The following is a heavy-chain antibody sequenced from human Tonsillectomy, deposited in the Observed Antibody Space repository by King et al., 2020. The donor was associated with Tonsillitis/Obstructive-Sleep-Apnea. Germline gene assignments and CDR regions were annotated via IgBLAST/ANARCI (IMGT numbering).Heavy chain of an antibody. D-gene: IGHD2-2*01. CDR1: GFTFSSYA. V-gene: IGHV3-30*04. Sequence: QLVQSGGGVVQPGRSLRLSCAASGFTFSSYAMHWVRQAPGKGLEWVAVISYDGSNKYYADSVKGRFTISRDNSKNTLYLQMNSLRAEDTAVYYCASDSPLYCSSTSCTFDYWGQGTLVTVSS. CDR3: ASDSPLYCSSTSCTFDY. CDR2: ISYDGSNK. J-gene: IGHJ4*02.